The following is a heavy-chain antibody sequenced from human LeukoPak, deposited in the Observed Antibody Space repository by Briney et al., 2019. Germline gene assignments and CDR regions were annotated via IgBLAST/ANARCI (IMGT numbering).Heavy chain of an antibody. CDR2: MYSSGTT. D-gene: IGHD4-17*01. Sequence: TSETLSLTCTVSGGSISNYYCSWIRQPPGKRLQWIGYMYSSGTTNYNPSLKSRVTISVDTSKNQFSLTLSSVTAAATAVYYCARATTYGDADYWGQGTLVTVSS. V-gene: IGHV4-59*01. CDR3: ARATTYGDADY. J-gene: IGHJ4*02. CDR1: GGSISNYY.